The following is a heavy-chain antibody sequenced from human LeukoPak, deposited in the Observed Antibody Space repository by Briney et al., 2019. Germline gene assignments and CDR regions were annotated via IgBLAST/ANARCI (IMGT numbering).Heavy chain of an antibody. V-gene: IGHV1-8*01. CDR1: GYTFTSYD. D-gene: IGHD4-11*01. J-gene: IGHJ5*02. CDR3: ARTHHDYTNGNWFDP. CDR2: MNPNSGGT. Sequence: ASVKVSCKASGYTFTSYDIHWVRQATGQGLEWMGWMNPNSGGTGYAQKFQGRVTMTRDTSIRTAYMELSSLRSDHTAVYYCARTHHDYTNGNWFDPWGQGTLVTVSS.